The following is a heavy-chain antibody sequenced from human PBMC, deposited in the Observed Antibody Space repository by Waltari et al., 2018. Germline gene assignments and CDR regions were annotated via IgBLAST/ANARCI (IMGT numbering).Heavy chain of an antibody. V-gene: IGHV3-21*01. Sequence: EVQLVESGGGLVKPGGALRPSCVPSQFSPRTYKLNWVRQAPGKRLEWVASISSDSNYIHYADSVKGRFTISRDNAKNSLYLQMNSLGAEDTAVYYCATGGWGFYFDYWGQGTLVTVSS. CDR3: ATGGWGFYFDY. CDR2: ISSDSNYI. J-gene: IGHJ4*02. D-gene: IGHD7-27*01. CDR1: QFSPRTYK.